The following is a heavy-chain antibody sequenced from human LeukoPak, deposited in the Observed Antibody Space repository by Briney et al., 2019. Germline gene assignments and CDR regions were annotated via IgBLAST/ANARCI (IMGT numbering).Heavy chain of an antibody. D-gene: IGHD1-14*01. CDR2: INEDGSEK. Sequence: PGGSLRLSCEASGFTFSSYWMSWVRQAPGKGLEWVANINEDGSEKYYVDSVRGRFTISRDNAKNSLYLQMNSLRTEDTAIYYCARGGVRRGYYDYWGQGTLVTVSS. J-gene: IGHJ4*02. V-gene: IGHV3-7*01. CDR1: GFTFSSYW. CDR3: ARGGVRRGYYDY.